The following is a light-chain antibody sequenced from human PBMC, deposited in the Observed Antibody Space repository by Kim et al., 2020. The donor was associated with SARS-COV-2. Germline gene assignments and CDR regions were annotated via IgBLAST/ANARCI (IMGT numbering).Light chain of an antibody. CDR3: LQDYTYPLT. CDR1: QDILNE. J-gene: IGKJ1*01. CDR2: AAS. V-gene: IGKV1-6*01. Sequence: ASVEDRVTITCRASQDILNELGLYLHKPGKAPQLLIFAASNLQNGVPSRFSVSGSGTDFTLTISNLQPEDFATYYCLQDYTYPLTFGQGTKVEIK.